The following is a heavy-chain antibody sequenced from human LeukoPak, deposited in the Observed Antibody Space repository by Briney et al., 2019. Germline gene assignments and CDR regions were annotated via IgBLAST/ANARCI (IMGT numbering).Heavy chain of an antibody. J-gene: IGHJ4*02. D-gene: IGHD3-10*01. CDR1: GFTFSSYA. V-gene: IGHV3-33*08. Sequence: GGSLRLSCAASGFTFSSYAMHWVRQAPGKGLEWVAVIWYDGSNKYYADSVKGRFTISRDNSKNTLYLQMNSLRAEDTAVYYCARDPNYYGSGSYPTAYYFDYWGQGTLVTVSS. CDR2: IWYDGSNK. CDR3: ARDPNYYGSGSYPTAYYFDY.